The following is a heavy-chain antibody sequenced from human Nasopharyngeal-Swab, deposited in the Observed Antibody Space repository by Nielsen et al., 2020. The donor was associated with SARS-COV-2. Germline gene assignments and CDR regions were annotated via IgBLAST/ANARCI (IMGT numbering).Heavy chain of an antibody. V-gene: IGHV3-69-1*01. J-gene: IGHJ6*03. CDR3: ARDGNGYCTNGVCYTSYYYYYMDV. D-gene: IGHD2-8*01. Sequence: RQAPGKGLEWVSSISSSSYIYYADSVKGRFTISRDNAKNSLYLQMNSLRAEDTAVYYCARDGNGYCTNGVCYTSYYYYYMDVWGKGTTVTVSS. CDR2: ISSSSYI.